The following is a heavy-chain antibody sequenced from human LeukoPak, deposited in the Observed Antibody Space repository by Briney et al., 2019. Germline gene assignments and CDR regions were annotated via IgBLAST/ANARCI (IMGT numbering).Heavy chain of an antibody. V-gene: IGHV1-8*01. CDR3: ARVYSYGYYYYYMDV. D-gene: IGHD5-18*01. CDR1: GYTFTSYD. Sequence: GASVKVSCKASGYTFTSYDINWVRQATGQGLEWMRWMNPNSGNTGYAQKFQGRVTMTRNTSISTAYMELSSLRSEDTAVYYCARVYSYGYYYYYMDVWGKGTTVTVSS. J-gene: IGHJ6*03. CDR2: MNPNSGNT.